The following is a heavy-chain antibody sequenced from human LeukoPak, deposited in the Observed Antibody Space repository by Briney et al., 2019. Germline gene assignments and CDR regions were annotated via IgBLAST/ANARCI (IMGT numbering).Heavy chain of an antibody. CDR1: GFIFSSYC. J-gene: IGHJ4*02. D-gene: IGHD6-13*01. CDR2: IKQDGTET. CDR3: ARGVTSAWYLRYYFEY. V-gene: IGHV3-7*03. Sequence: GGSLRLSCAVSGFIFSSYCMSWVRHVPAKGLEWVGNIKQDGTETSYVDSVEGRFTISRDNAKNSLFLQMNSLRADDTALYYCARGVTSAWYLRYYFEYWGQGIMVTVSS.